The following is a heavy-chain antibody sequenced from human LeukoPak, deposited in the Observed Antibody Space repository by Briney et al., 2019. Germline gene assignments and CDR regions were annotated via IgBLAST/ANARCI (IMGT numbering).Heavy chain of an antibody. V-gene: IGHV4-59*01. CDR1: GGSISSYY. D-gene: IGHD2-2*01. Sequence: PSETLSLTCTVSGGSISSYYWSWIRQPPGKGLEWIGYIYYSGSTNYNPSLKSRVTISVDTSKNQFSLKLSSVTAADTAVYYCARTSSKYCSSTSCYAFDYWGQGTLVTVSS. CDR3: ARTSSKYCSSTSCYAFDY. CDR2: IYYSGST. J-gene: IGHJ4*02.